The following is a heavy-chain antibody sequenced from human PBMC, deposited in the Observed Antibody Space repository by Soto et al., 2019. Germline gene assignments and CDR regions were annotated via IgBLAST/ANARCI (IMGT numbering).Heavy chain of an antibody. CDR3: ARARLKAANRAGVGAHNGFDP. D-gene: IGHD3-10*01. V-gene: IGHV1-18*01. J-gene: IGHJ5*02. CDR1: GYTFTSYG. Sequence: QVQLVQSGAEVKKPGASVKVSCKASGYTFTSYGISWVRQAPGQGLEWMGWISGYNGNTNYAQKLQGRVTMTRDTPTSTVYMVLRSLRSDDTAVYYCARARLKAANRAGVGAHNGFDPWGQGTLVTVSS. CDR2: ISGYNGNT.